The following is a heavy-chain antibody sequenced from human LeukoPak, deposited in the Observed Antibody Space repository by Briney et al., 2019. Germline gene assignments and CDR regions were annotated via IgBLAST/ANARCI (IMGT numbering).Heavy chain of an antibody. CDR2: INPNSGGT. V-gene: IGHV1-2*06. CDR1: GYTFTGYY. D-gene: IGHD6-13*01. CDR3: ARVQQPHSALYYGMDV. Sequence: ASVKVSCKASGYTFTGYYMHWVRQAPGQGLEWMGRINPNSGGTNYAQKFQGRVTMTRDTSISTAYMELSRLRSDDTAVYYCARVQQPHSALYYGMDVWGQGTTVTVSS. J-gene: IGHJ6*02.